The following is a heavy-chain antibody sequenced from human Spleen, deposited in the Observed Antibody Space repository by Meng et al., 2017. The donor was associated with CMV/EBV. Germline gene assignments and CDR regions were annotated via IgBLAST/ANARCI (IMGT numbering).Heavy chain of an antibody. CDR2: INSHSGET. Sequence: ASGYTLDDYHLHWVRQAPGRGLEWMGWINSHSGETNYAQNFQGRVTMTRDTSLNTGYMDLTSLKSDDTAVYYCTRRGSYWYWYFDVWGRGTLVTVSS. D-gene: IGHD6-19*01. J-gene: IGHJ2*01. V-gene: IGHV1-2*02. CDR1: GYTLDDYH. CDR3: TRRGSYWYWYFDV.